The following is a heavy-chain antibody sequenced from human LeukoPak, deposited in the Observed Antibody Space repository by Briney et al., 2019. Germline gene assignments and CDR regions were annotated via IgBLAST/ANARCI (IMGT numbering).Heavy chain of an antibody. V-gene: IGHV1-46*01. Sequence: ASVKVSCKASGYTFTSYYMHWVRQAPGQGLEWMGIINPSGGSTSYAQKFQGRVTMTRDTSTSTVYMELSSLRSEDTAVYYCARDPPNYYDSSGYSLYFDYWGQGTLVTVSS. CDR3: ARDPPNYYDSSGYSLYFDY. CDR1: GYTFTSYY. D-gene: IGHD3-22*01. CDR2: INPSGGST. J-gene: IGHJ4*02.